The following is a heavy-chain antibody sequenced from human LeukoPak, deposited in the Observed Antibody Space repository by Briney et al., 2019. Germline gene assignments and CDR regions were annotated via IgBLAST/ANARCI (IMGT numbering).Heavy chain of an antibody. CDR1: GYTLTELS. CDR2: FDPEDGET. D-gene: IGHD5-24*01. J-gene: IGHJ4*02. Sequence: ASVKVSCKVSGYTLTELSMHWVRQAPGKGLEWMGGFDPEDGETIYAQKFQGRVTITADESTSTAYMELSSLRSEDTAVYYCASQNRDGYNLGGLYWGQGTLVTVSS. V-gene: IGHV1-24*01. CDR3: ASQNRDGYNLGGLY.